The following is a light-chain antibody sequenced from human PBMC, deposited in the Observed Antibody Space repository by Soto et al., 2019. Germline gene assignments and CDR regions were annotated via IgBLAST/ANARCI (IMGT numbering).Light chain of an antibody. CDR3: QTWGTGVHVV. J-gene: IGLJ2*01. CDR2: VDSDGSH. CDR1: SGHSSYG. V-gene: IGLV4-69*02. Sequence: QSVLTQSPSASASLGASVKLTCTLSSGHSSYGIAWHQQQPEKGPRYLMKVDSDGSHSKGDGIPDRFSGSSSGAERYLTISSLQSEDEADYYCQTWGTGVHVVFGGGTQLTVL.